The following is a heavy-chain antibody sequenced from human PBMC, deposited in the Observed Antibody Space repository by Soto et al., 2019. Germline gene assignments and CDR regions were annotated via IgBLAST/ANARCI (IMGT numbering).Heavy chain of an antibody. CDR1: GFTFSGSA. Sequence: GSLRLSCAASGFTFSGSAMHWVRQASGKGLEWVGRIRSKANSYATAYAASVKGRFTISRDDSKNTAYLQMNSLKTEDTAVYYCTRHSPGNYYYYGMDVWGQGTTVTVSS. J-gene: IGHJ6*02. CDR3: TRHSPGNYYYYGMDV. CDR2: IRSKANSYAT. V-gene: IGHV3-73*01.